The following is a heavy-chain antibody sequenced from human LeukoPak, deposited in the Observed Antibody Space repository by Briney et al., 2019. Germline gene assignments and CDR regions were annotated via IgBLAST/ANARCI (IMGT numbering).Heavy chain of an antibody. CDR3: ARADGDYGNWFDP. J-gene: IGHJ5*02. D-gene: IGHD4-17*01. CDR1: GGSISSSSYY. Sequence: KPSETLSHTCTVSGGSISSSSYYWGWIRQPPGKGLEWIGSIYYSGSTYYNPSLKSRVTISVDTSKNQFSLKLSSVTAADTAVYYCARADGDYGNWFDPWGQGTLVTVSS. CDR2: IYYSGST. V-gene: IGHV4-39*07.